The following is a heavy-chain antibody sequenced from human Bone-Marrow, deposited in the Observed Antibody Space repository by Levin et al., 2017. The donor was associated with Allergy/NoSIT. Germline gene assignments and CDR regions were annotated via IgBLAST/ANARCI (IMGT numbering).Heavy chain of an antibody. J-gene: IGHJ2*01. D-gene: IGHD5-18*01. Sequence: AGESLKISCEGSGYDFSTYWIAWVRQMPGKGLEWMGIIYPGHSDTRYSPSFQGQVTISVDKSISTAYLQWNSLKASDTGMYYCARGFSYDWHFDLWGRGTLVTVSS. CDR1: GYDFSTYW. CDR2: IYPGHSDT. V-gene: IGHV5-51*01. CDR3: ARGFSYDWHFDL.